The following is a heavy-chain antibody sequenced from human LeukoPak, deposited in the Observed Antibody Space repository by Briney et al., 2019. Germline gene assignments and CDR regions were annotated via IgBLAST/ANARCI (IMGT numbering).Heavy chain of an antibody. CDR3: AKDQIVGYCSSTSCYFDY. Sequence: GGSLRLSCAASGFTFSSYAMSWVRQAPGKGLEWVSAISGSGGSTYYADSVKGRFTISRDNSKNTLYLQMNSLRAEDTAVYYCAKDQIVGYCSSTSCYFDYWGQGTLVTVSS. V-gene: IGHV3-23*01. CDR2: ISGSGGST. D-gene: IGHD2-2*01. J-gene: IGHJ4*02. CDR1: GFTFSSYA.